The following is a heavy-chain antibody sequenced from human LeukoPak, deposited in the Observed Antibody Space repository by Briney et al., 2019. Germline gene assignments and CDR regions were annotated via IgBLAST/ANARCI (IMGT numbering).Heavy chain of an antibody. CDR3: AGSKSYFGNFDY. Sequence: SETLSLTCTVSGGSISNYFWSWLRQPPGEGLEWIGCISYTGSTNYTPSLKSRVTMSVGASTDQFSLELSSVTAADTAVYFCAGSKSYFGNFDYWGQGTLVTVSS. CDR1: GGSISNYF. J-gene: IGHJ4*02. D-gene: IGHD2/OR15-2a*01. CDR2: ISYTGST. V-gene: IGHV4-59*01.